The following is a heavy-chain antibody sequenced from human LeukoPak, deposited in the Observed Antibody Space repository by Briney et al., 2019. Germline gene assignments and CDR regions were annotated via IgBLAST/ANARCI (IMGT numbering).Heavy chain of an antibody. CDR2: ISSGGNT. CDR1: GGSFSGYY. Sequence: SETLSLTCAVSGGSFSGYYWTWIRQSPGKGLEWIAEISSGGNTNENPSPSLKSRVTMSVDTSKNQFSLNLSSVTAADTAVYYCARRFDFVYDYVYYFDSWGQGTLVTVSS. V-gene: IGHV4-34*01. D-gene: IGHD5/OR15-5a*01. J-gene: IGHJ4*02. CDR3: ARRFDFVYDYVYYFDS.